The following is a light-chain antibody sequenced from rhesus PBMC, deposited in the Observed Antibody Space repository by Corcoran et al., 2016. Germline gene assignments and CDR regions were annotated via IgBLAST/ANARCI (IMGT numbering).Light chain of an antibody. CDR3: CSYAGSYNFYI. CDR1: SSDIGGYNF. Sequence: QAALTQPRSVSGSPGQSVTISCTGTSSDIGGYNFVSWYQMHPGTVPKLMIYEVNKRPSGVSDRFSASKSGNTASLTISGLQAEDEAEYYCCSYAGSYNFYIFGIGPRLTVL. CDR2: EVN. V-gene: IGLV2-32*01. J-gene: IGLJ1*01.